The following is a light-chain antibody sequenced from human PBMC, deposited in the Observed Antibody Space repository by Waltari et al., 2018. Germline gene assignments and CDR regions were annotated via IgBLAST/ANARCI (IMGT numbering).Light chain of an antibody. CDR2: DAS. CDR3: QQSHSPPFT. CDR1: QSVSNY. Sequence: EIVLTQSPATLSLSPGERVTLSCRASQSVSNYLAWYQQKSGQAPRLLIYDASKRAAGIPSRFSGSGSGTDFTLTITHLQPEDVATYFCQQSHSPPFTFGPGTKV. V-gene: IGKV3-11*01. J-gene: IGKJ3*01.